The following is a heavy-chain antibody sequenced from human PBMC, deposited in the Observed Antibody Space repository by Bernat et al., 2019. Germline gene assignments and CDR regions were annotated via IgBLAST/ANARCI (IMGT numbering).Heavy chain of an antibody. CDR2: INTNTGNP. Sequence: QVQLVQSGAEVKKPGASVKVSCKASGYTFSGYYIHWVRQAPGQGLEWMGWINTNTGNPTYAQGFTGRFVFSLDTSVRTAYLQISSLKAEDTAVYYCARRTYCSSTSCNFYYYYMDVWGKGTTVTVSS. CDR3: ARRTYCSSTSCNFYYYYMDV. CDR1: GYTFSGYY. J-gene: IGHJ6*03. V-gene: IGHV7-4-1*02. D-gene: IGHD2-2*01.